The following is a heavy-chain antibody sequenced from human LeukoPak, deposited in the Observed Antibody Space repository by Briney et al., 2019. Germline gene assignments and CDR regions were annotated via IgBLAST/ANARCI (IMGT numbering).Heavy chain of an antibody. CDR1: GFTFSSYG. Sequence: GGSLRLSCAASGFTFSSYGMHWVRQAPGKGLEWVAVIWYDGSNKYYADSVKGRFTISRDNSKNTLYLQMNSLRAEDTAVYYCARDQYSGYDFSFFYYYYGMDVWGQGTTVTVSS. V-gene: IGHV3-33*01. CDR3: ARDQYSGYDFSFFYYYYGMDV. CDR2: IWYDGSNK. D-gene: IGHD5-12*01. J-gene: IGHJ6*02.